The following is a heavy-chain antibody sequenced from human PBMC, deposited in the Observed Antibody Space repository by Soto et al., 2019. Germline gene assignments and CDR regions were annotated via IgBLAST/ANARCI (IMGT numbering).Heavy chain of an antibody. D-gene: IGHD3-10*01. CDR1: GVTFNNYA. V-gene: IGHV3-23*01. J-gene: IGHJ4*02. CDR3: AKDRLGGNFDY. Sequence: GGSLRLSCAASGVTFNNYAMNWVRQAPGKGLEWVATISGTGGSTYYADSVKGRFTISRDNSKNTLYLQMNSLRVEDTAVYYCAKDRLGGNFDYWGQGTQVTVSS. CDR2: ISGTGGST.